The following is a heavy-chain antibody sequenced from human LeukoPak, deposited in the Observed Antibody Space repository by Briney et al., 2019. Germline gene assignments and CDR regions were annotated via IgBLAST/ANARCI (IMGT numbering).Heavy chain of an antibody. V-gene: IGHV3-48*04. CDR3: ARERYDFWSGYWTGGGNWFDP. J-gene: IGHJ5*02. Sequence: GGSLRLSCAASGFALSSHWMTWVRQAPGKGLEWVSYISSSGSTIYYADSVKGRFTISRDNAKNSLYLQMNSLRAEDTAVYYCARERYDFWSGYWTGGGNWFDPWGQGTLVTVSS. CDR2: ISSSGSTI. D-gene: IGHD3-3*01. CDR1: GFALSSHW.